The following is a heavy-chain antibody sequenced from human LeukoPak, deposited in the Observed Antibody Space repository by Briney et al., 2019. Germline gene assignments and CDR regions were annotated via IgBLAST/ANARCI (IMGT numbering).Heavy chain of an antibody. CDR1: GYTFTGYY. J-gene: IGHJ6*03. V-gene: IGHV1-2*02. CDR3: ARSAEHCNNGVCFTDYYMDV. D-gene: IGHD2-8*01. CDR2: INPNSGGT. Sequence: GASVKVSCKASGYTFTGYYMHWVRQAPGQGLEWMGWINPNSGGTNYAQKFQGRVTMIWDTSISTAYMELCSLTSDDTAVYFCARSAEHCNNGVCFTDYYMDVWGKGTTVTVSS.